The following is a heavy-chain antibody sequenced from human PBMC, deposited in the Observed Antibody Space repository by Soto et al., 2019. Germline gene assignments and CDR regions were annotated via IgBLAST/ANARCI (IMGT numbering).Heavy chain of an antibody. CDR2: IYPGDSDT. V-gene: IGHV5-51*01. CDR3: ARWGLTTVGPYYFDY. CDR1: GYTFTNYW. D-gene: IGHD4-4*01. Sequence: GESLKISCRGSGYTFTNYWIGWVRQMPGKGLEWMGIIYPGDSDTRYSPSFQGQVTISADKSIRTAYLQWNSLKASDTAMYYCARWGLTTVGPYYFDYWGQGTLVTVSS. J-gene: IGHJ4*02.